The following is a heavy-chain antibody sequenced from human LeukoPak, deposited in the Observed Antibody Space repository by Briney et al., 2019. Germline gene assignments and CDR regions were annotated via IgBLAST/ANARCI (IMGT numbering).Heavy chain of an antibody. CDR2: IYSSGST. J-gene: IGHJ6*02. V-gene: IGHV4-61*02. CDR1: AGSISSAGYY. D-gene: IGHD1-14*01. Sequence: SETLSLTCTVSAGSISSAGYYWSWIRQPAGRGLEWIERIYSSGSTNYNPSLKSRVTISVDTSKNQFSLKLSSVTAADTAVYYCARESWHLRTNYYYGMDVWGQGTTVTVSS. CDR3: ARESWHLRTNYYYGMDV.